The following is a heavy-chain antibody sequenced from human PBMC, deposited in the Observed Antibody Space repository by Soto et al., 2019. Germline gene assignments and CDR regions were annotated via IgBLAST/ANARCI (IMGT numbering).Heavy chain of an antibody. CDR3: AKDTEYSSSSRFGY. D-gene: IGHD6-6*01. Sequence: EVQLLESGGGLVQPGGSMRLSCAASGFTFSSYAMSWVRQAPGKGLEWVSSISGSGGTTYYADSVKGRFTISRDNSKNTLSLQMNSLRAEDTAVYYCAKDTEYSSSSRFGYWGQGTLVTVSS. CDR2: ISGSGGTT. CDR1: GFTFSSYA. J-gene: IGHJ4*02. V-gene: IGHV3-23*01.